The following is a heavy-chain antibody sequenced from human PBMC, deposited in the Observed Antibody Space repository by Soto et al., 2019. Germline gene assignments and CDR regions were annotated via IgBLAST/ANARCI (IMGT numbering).Heavy chain of an antibody. CDR2: INHSGST. V-gene: IGHV4-34*01. J-gene: IGHJ5*02. CDR3: ARGRLFEGCTNGVCQGSWFDP. Sequence: LSLTCAVYGGSFSGYYWSWIRQPPGKGLEWIGEINHSGSTNYNPSLKSRVTISVDTSKNQFSLKLSSVTAADTAVYYCARGRLFEGCTNGVCQGSWFDPWGQGTLVTVSS. D-gene: IGHD2-8*01. CDR1: GGSFSGYY.